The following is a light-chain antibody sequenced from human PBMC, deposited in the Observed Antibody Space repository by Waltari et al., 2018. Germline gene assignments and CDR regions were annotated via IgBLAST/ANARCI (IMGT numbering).Light chain of an antibody. CDR2: QAS. V-gene: IGKV3D-15*01. J-gene: IGKJ4*01. CDR3: QQYNRWPPLT. CDR1: QSIATD. Sequence: EVVMTQSPATLSVSPGERATLSCRASQSIATDLAWYQHKPGQAPRLLIYQASTRATAIPTRFRGSGSGTDFTLTISGLQSEDSAVYYCQQYNRWPPLTFGGGTKVEI.